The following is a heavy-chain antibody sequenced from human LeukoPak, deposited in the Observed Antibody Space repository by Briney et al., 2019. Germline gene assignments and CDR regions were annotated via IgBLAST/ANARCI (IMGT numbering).Heavy chain of an antibody. V-gene: IGHV1-69*01. CDR2: TIPIFGTA. J-gene: IGHJ3*02. CDR3: ARERVEAAFDI. CDR1: RWTFRSYA. Sequence: WVQVSCKASRWTFRSYAISWVGQAPGQGREGMGGTIPIFGTANYAQKFQGRVTITADESTSSAYMERSSLRSEDTAVYDFARERVEAAFDIWGQGTMVTVSS.